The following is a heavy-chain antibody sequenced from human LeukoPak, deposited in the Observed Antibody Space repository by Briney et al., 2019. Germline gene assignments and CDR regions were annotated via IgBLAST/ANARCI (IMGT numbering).Heavy chain of an antibody. CDR3: ARVGYWSSTSCYLVGAFDI. CDR2: IKQDGSEK. D-gene: IGHD2-2*01. V-gene: IGHV3-7*01. CDR1: GFTFSSYW. Sequence: PGGSLRLSCAASGFTFSSYWMSWVRQAPGKGLEWVANIKQDGSEKYYVDSVKGRFTISRDNAKNSLYLQMNSLRAEDTAVYYCARVGYWSSTSCYLVGAFDIWGQGTMVTVSS. J-gene: IGHJ3*02.